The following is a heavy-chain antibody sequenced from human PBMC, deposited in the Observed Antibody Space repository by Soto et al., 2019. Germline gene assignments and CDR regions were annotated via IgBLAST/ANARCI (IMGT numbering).Heavy chain of an antibody. Sequence: QVQLEQSGAEVKKPGSSVKVSCRASGGTFSNSALSWVRQAPGQGLEWIGGIMPIFRTPDYAQKFQGRVTITADESTSTAYMELSGLRRDDTAVYYCARDKDRVQFGGNYYYMLDVWGQGTTVTVSS. J-gene: IGHJ6*02. CDR1: GGTFSNSA. CDR2: IMPIFRTP. D-gene: IGHD1-1*01. V-gene: IGHV1-69*12. CDR3: ARDKDRVQFGGNYYYMLDV.